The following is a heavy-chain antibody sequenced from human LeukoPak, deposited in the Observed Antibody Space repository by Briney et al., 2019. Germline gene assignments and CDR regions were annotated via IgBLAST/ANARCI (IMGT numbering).Heavy chain of an antibody. Sequence: PSETLSLTCIVSGGSINNHYWTWIRQPPGKGLEWIGYIYYSGSTNYNPSLKSRVTISVDTSKNQFSLKLSSVTAADTAVYYCARDSGSYDNWFDPWGQGTLVTVSS. CDR1: GGSINNHY. CDR3: ARDSGSYDNWFDP. J-gene: IGHJ5*02. V-gene: IGHV4-59*11. D-gene: IGHD1-26*01. CDR2: IYYSGST.